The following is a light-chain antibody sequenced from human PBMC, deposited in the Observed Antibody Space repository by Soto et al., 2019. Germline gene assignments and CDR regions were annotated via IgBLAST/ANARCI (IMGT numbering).Light chain of an antibody. Sequence: DIPMTQSPSSLSASVGDRVTITCRASQGIGNYLAWYQQKPGKVPKLLIYAASTLQSGVPSRFSGSGSGTDFTLTISSLQPEDVATYYCQKYDSAPSITFGQGTRLEIK. J-gene: IGKJ5*01. CDR2: AAS. CDR3: QKYDSAPSIT. CDR1: QGIGNY. V-gene: IGKV1-27*01.